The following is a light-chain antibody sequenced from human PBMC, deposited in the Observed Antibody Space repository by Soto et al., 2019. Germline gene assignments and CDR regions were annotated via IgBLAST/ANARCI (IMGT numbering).Light chain of an antibody. Sequence: DIQMTQSPSPLSASVGARVTITCQASQDISNYLIWYQQKSGKAPKLLIYDASNLETGVPSRFSGGGSGTDFTFTISSLQPEDIGTYYCQQYHNLPYTFGQGTKLEIK. CDR2: DAS. CDR1: QDISNY. J-gene: IGKJ2*01. CDR3: QQYHNLPYT. V-gene: IGKV1-33*01.